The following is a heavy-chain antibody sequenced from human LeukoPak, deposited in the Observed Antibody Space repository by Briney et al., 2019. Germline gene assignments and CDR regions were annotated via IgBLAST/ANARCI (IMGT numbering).Heavy chain of an antibody. D-gene: IGHD3-10*01. J-gene: IGHJ3*02. CDR2: IYCSGST. V-gene: IGHV4-59*01. Sequence: KPSETLSLTCTVSGGSISSYYWSWIRQPPGKGLEWIGYIYCSGSTNYNPSLKSRVTISVDTSKNQFSLKLSSVTAADTAVYYCARDPARFAFDIWGQGTMVTVSS. CDR3: ARDPARFAFDI. CDR1: GGSISSYY.